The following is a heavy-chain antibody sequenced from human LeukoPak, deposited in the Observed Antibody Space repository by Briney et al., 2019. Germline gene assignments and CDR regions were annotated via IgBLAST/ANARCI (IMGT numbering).Heavy chain of an antibody. CDR3: ARDQLDGFDI. V-gene: IGHV3-66*01. J-gene: IGHJ3*02. CDR1: GFTVSSNY. CDR2: IYSGGST. Sequence: GGSLRLSCAVSGFTVSSNYMSWVRQAPGKGLEWVSVIYSGGSTYYADSVKGRFSISRDYSKNTLYLQMHSLRAEDTAVYYCARDQLDGFDIWGQGTMVTVSP. D-gene: IGHD1-1*01.